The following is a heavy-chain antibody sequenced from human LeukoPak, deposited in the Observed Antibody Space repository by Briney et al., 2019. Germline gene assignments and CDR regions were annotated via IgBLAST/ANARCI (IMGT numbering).Heavy chain of an antibody. CDR2: INHSGST. Sequence: SGGSLRLSCAASGFTVSSNYMSWVRQAPGKGLEWIGEINHSGSTNYNPSLKSRVTISVDTSKNQFSLKLSSVTAADTAVYYCATDYGEADYYYGMDVWGRGTTVTVSS. V-gene: IGHV4-34*08. CDR3: ATDYGEADYYYGMDV. D-gene: IGHD4-17*01. J-gene: IGHJ6*02. CDR1: GFTVSSNY.